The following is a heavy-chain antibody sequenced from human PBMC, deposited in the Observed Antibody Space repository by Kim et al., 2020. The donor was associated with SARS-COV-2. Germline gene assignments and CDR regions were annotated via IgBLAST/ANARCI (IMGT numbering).Heavy chain of an antibody. CDR1: GGNFSRSA. V-gene: IGHV1-69*13. CDR3: ARGDDVWGSYRPLSDGMDV. CDR2: IIPLFGTA. D-gene: IGHD3-16*02. J-gene: IGHJ6*02. Sequence: SVKVSCKASGGNFSRSAISWVRQAPGQGLKWMGGIIPLFGTANYAQKYQGRVTISADESTNTAFMELSSLRSDDTAVYYCARGDDVWGSYRPLSDGMDVWGQGTTVTVSS.